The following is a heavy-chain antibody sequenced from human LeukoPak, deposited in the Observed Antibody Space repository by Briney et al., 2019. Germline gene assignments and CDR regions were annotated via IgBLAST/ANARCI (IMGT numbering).Heavy chain of an antibody. D-gene: IGHD2-15*01. CDR2: INPNSGGT. CDR3: ARAYCSGDSCKGTYGYYFDY. V-gene: IGHV1-2*02. J-gene: IGHJ4*02. CDR1: GYTFTGYY. Sequence: ASVKVSCKASGYTFTGYYTHWVRQAPGQGLEWMGWINPNSGGTNYAQKFQGRVTMTRDTSISTAYMELSRPRSDDTAVYYCARAYCSGDSCKGTYGYYFDYWGQGTLVTVSS.